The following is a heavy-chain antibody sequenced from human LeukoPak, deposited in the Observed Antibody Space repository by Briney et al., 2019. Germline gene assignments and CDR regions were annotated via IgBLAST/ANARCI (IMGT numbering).Heavy chain of an antibody. Sequence: PSETLSLTCTVSGGSMSSHYWSWIRQSPGKGLQWIGYIYYSGKTYYYPSLQSRVTISVDTSKSRFSLRLTSVTAADTALYYCARLLDNDGSGEPDTFDMWGQGTMVTVSS. J-gene: IGHJ3*02. CDR1: GGSMSSHY. CDR2: IYYSGKT. CDR3: ARLLDNDGSGEPDTFDM. D-gene: IGHD3-22*01. V-gene: IGHV4-59*11.